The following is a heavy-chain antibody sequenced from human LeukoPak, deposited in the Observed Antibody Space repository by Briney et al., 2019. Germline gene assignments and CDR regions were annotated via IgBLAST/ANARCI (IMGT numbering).Heavy chain of an antibody. CDR2: IYSGGST. J-gene: IGHJ3*02. V-gene: IGHV3-53*01. CDR1: GFTVSSNY. D-gene: IGHD1-1*01. CDR3: ARGVVVGTTGGDI. Sequence: GGSLRLSCAVSGFTVSSNYMSWVRQAPGKGLEWVSVIYSGGSTYYADSVKGRFTISRDNSKNTLYLQMNSLRAEDTAVYYCARGVVVGTTGGDIWGQGTMVTVSS.